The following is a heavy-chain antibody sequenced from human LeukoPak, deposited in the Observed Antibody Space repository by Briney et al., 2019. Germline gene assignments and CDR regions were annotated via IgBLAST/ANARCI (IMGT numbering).Heavy chain of an antibody. CDR1: GGSISSGDYY. D-gene: IGHD4-17*01. J-gene: IGHJ1*01. CDR3: ASHGDPGYFQH. V-gene: IGHV4-30-4*01. CDR2: IYYSGGT. Sequence: PSETLSLTCTVSGGSISSGDYYWSWIRQPPGKGLEWIGYIYYSGGTYYNPSLKSRVTISVDTSKNQFSLKLSSVTAADTAVYYCASHGDPGYFQHWGQGTLVTVSS.